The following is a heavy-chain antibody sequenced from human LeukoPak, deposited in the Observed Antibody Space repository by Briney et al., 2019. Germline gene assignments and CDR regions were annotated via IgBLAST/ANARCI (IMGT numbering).Heavy chain of an antibody. V-gene: IGHV4-59*08. CDR2: IYNSGST. CDR1: GGSICSNY. D-gene: IGHD4-23*01. CDR3: ARQAGGNSGPFDY. J-gene: IGHJ4*02. Sequence: KPSETLSLTCTVSGGSICSNYCTWIRQPPGKELEWIGYIYNSGSTNYNPSLKSRVTISVDTSKNQFSLKLSTVTAADTAIYYCARQAGGNSGPFDYWGQGTLVTVSS.